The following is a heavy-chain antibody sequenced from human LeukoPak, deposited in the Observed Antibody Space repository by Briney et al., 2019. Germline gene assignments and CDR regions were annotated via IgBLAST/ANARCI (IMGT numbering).Heavy chain of an antibody. CDR2: ISSSSSYI. V-gene: IGHV3-21*01. J-gene: IGHJ4*02. CDR3: AGDHDILTGYYLGY. CDR1: GFTFSSYS. Sequence: PGGSLRLSCAASGFTFSSYSMNWVRQAPGKGLEWVSSISSSSSYIYYADSVKGRFTISRDNAKNSLYLQMNSLRAEDTAVYYCAGDHDILTGYYLGYWGQGTLVTVSS. D-gene: IGHD3-9*01.